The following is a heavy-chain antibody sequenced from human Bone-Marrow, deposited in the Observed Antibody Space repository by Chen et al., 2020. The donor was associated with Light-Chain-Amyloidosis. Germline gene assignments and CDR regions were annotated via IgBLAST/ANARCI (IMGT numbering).Heavy chain of an antibody. D-gene: IGHD5-12*01. CDR2: IKPDGTRV. Sequence: DVQLLESGGGLVQPGGSLRLSCAASGFTFRTSWMHWVRQAPGKGLVWVSRIKPDGTRVDFAESVRGRFTISRDDAKSTVYLQMNSLRAEDTAVYYCAREFTGYDDYWGQGTLVTVSS. V-gene: IGHV3-74*01. CDR1: GFTFRTSW. J-gene: IGHJ4*02. CDR3: AREFTGYDDY.